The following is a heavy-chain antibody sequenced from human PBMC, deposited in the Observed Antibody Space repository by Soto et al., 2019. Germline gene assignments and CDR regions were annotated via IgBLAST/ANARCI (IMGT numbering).Heavy chain of an antibody. J-gene: IGHJ4*02. CDR2: INHSGST. Sequence: PSETLSLTCAVYGGSFSGYYWSWIRQPPGKGLEWIGEINHSGSTNYNPSLKSRVTISVDTSKNQFSLKLSSVTAADTAVYYCGSSGGALVPAAMRPFDYWGQGTLVTVSS. CDR3: GSSGGALVPAAMRPFDY. CDR1: GGSFSGYY. V-gene: IGHV4-34*01. D-gene: IGHD2-2*01.